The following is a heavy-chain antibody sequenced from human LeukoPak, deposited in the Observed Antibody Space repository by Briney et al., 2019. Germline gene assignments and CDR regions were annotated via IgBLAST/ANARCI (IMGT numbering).Heavy chain of an antibody. CDR2: IYYSGST. V-gene: IGHV4-39*01. Sequence: SETLSPTCTVSGGSISSSSYYWGWIRQPPGKGLEWIGSIYYSGSTYYNPSLKSRVTISVDTSKNQFSLKLSSVTAADTAVYYCARGRGYSPVAGREGLDYWGQGTLVTVSS. J-gene: IGHJ4*02. CDR3: ARGRGYSPVAGREGLDY. D-gene: IGHD6-19*01. CDR1: GGSISSSSYY.